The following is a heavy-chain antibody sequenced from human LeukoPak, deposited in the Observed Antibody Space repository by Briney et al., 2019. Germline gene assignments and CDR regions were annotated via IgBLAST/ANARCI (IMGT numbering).Heavy chain of an antibody. CDR2: IHYSGKT. D-gene: IGHD2-21*02. J-gene: IGHJ5*02. CDR1: GGFISNSIYY. V-gene: IGHV4-39*01. Sequence: SETLSLTCIVSGGFISNSIYYWAWIRQPPGEGLEWIGSIHYSGKTYYYPSPKSQVTMSVDTSKNQFSLKLSSVTAADTAVYYCARRCGGDCYSKMGLDPWGQGTAVTVSS. CDR3: ARRCGGDCYSKMGLDP.